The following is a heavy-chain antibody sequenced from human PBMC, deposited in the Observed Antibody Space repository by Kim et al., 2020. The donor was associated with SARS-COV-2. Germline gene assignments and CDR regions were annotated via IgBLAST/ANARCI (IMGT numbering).Heavy chain of an antibody. Sequence: GGSLRLSCAASGFTISSYAMSWVRQAPGRGLEWVSTFTAGGGSTYYVDSVKGRFTISRDTSKSTLFLQMNSLRVEDTAIYYCAKRALVGVITPFEYWGQGTLVTVSS. D-gene: IGHD3-22*01. CDR2: FTAGGGST. V-gene: IGHV3-23*01. J-gene: IGHJ4*02. CDR1: GFTISSYA. CDR3: AKRALVGVITPFEY.